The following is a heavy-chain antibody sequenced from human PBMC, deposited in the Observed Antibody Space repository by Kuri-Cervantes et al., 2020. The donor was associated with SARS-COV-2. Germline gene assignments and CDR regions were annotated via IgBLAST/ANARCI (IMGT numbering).Heavy chain of an antibody. CDR3: ARASSGYDLDIDY. CDR1: GGTFSSYT. J-gene: IGHJ4*02. CDR2: IIPILGIA. V-gene: IGHV1-69*02. Sequence: SVKVSCKASGGTFSSYTISWVRQAPGQGLEWMGRIIPILGIANYAQKFQGRVMITADKSTSTAYMELSSLRSEDTAVYYCARASSGYDLDIDYWGQGTLVTVSS. D-gene: IGHD5-12*01.